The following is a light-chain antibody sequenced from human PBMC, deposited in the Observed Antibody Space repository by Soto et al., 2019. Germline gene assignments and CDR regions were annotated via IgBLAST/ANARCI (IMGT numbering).Light chain of an antibody. CDR1: QSVSSNY. V-gene: IGKV3-20*01. Sequence: EIVLTQSPGTLSLSPGERATLSCRASQSVSSNYLTWYQQKPGQAPRLLIHGASSRATGIPDMFSGSGSGTDFTLTISILEPEDFAVYYCQQYGSSPFTFGPGNKVDIK. J-gene: IGKJ3*01. CDR3: QQYGSSPFT. CDR2: GAS.